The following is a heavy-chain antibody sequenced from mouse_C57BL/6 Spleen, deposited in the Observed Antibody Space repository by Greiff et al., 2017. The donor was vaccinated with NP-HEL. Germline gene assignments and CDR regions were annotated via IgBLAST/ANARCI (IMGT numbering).Heavy chain of an antibody. J-gene: IGHJ3*01. V-gene: IGHV1-64*01. CDR1: GYTFTSYW. CDR3: ALENYSKAWFAY. CDR2: IHPNSGST. D-gene: IGHD2-5*01. Sequence: QVQLKQPGAELVKPGASVKLSCKASGYTFTSYWMHWVKQRPGQGLEWIGMIHPNSGSTNYNEKFKSKATLTVDKSSSTAYMQLSSLTSEDSAVYYCALENYSKAWFAYWGQGTLVTVSA.